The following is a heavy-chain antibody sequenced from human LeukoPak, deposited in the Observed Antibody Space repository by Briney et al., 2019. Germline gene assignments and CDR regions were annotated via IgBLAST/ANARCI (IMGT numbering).Heavy chain of an antibody. CDR1: GGSFSGYY. Sequence: PSETLSLTCAVYGGSFSGYYWSWIRQPPGKGLEWIGEINHSGSTNYNPSLKSRVTISVDTSKNQFSLKLSSVTAADTAVYYCARRAIQLWLRPLGWFDPWGQGTLVTVSS. CDR2: INHSGST. CDR3: ARRAIQLWLRPLGWFDP. D-gene: IGHD5-18*01. J-gene: IGHJ5*02. V-gene: IGHV4-34*01.